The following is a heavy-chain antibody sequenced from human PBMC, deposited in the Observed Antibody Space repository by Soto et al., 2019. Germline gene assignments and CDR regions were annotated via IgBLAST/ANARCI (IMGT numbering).Heavy chain of an antibody. CDR1: GGSITSGPYY. CDR2: IYYTGST. CDR3: ARLFGDYVGWFAP. J-gene: IGHJ5*02. Sequence: QVQLQESGPGLVKPSQTLSLTCTVSGGSITSGPYYWSWIRQHPGKGLEWIGYIYYTGSTDSNPSLESRITISVDTSKNQFSLKLRSVTAADTAVYYCARLFGDYVGWFAPWGQGTLVTVSS. D-gene: IGHD4-17*01. V-gene: IGHV4-31*03.